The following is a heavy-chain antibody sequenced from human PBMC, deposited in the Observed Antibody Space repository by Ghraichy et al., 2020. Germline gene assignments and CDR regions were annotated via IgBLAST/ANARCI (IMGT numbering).Heavy chain of an antibody. CDR3: ATNLAWNYGY. CDR1: GFTFSSHW. J-gene: IGHJ4*02. CDR2: INRDGNDK. Sequence: GESLNISCAASGFTFSSHWMSWVRQAPGKGLEWVANINRDGNDKYYMGSVRGRFTISRDNAKNSLYLQMNSLRAEDTAVYHCATNLAWNYGYWGQGTLVTVSS. D-gene: IGHD1-7*01. V-gene: IGHV3-7*01.